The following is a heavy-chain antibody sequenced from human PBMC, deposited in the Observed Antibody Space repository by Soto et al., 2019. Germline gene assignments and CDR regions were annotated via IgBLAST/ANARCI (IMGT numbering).Heavy chain of an antibody. CDR2: ISGSGGST. CDR1: GFTFSTYA. D-gene: IGHD2-8*01. Sequence: PAGSLRLSCAASGFTFSTYAMSWVRQAPGKGLEWVSAISGSGGSTYYADSVKSRFTISRDNSKNTLYLQMNSLRAEDTAVYYCAKGSYCTNGICYNYWGQGTLVTVSS. J-gene: IGHJ4*02. CDR3: AKGSYCTNGICYNY. V-gene: IGHV3-23*01.